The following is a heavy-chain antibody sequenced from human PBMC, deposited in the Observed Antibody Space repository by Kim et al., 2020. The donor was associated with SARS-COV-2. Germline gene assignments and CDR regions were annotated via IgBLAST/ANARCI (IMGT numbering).Heavy chain of an antibody. J-gene: IGHJ5*02. CDR2: IYYSGST. CDR1: GGSISSYY. D-gene: IGHD3-3*01. Sequence: SETLSLTCTVSGGSISSYYWSWIRQPPGKGLEWIGYIYYSGSTNYNPSLKSRVTISVDTSKNQFSLKLSSVTAADTAVYYCARSYDFSMSWFDPWGQGTLVTVSS. CDR3: ARSYDFSMSWFDP. V-gene: IGHV4-59*08.